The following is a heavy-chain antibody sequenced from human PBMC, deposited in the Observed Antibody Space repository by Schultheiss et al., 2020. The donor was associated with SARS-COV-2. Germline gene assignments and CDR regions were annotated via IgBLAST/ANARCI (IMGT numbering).Heavy chain of an antibody. J-gene: IGHJ4*02. Sequence: SVKVSCKASGGTFSSYAISWVRQAPGQGLEWMGGIIPIFGTANYAQKFQGRVTMTTDTSTSTAYMELRSLRSDDTAVYYCARPWANWGQGTLVTVSS. CDR3: ARPWAN. CDR2: IIPIFGTA. CDR1: GGTFSSYA. V-gene: IGHV1-69*05. D-gene: IGHD5-12*01.